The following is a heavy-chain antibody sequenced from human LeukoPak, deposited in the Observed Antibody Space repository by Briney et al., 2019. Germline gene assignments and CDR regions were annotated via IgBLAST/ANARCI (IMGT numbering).Heavy chain of an antibody. CDR3: ARRRYYDGSGYLE. CDR2: IYYSGRT. J-gene: IGHJ1*01. Sequence: PSETLSLTCSVSGDSVSRSDSYWDWLRQPPGKGLEWIGTIYYSGRTYYSPSLKSRVTMSVDPSNNQFSLTLRPVTAADTAVYYCARRRYYDGSGYLEWGQGTLLSVSS. D-gene: IGHD3-22*01. V-gene: IGHV4-39*01. CDR1: GDSVSRSDSY.